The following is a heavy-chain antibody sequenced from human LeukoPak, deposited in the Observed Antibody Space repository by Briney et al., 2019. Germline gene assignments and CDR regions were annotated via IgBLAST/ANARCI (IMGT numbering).Heavy chain of an antibody. Sequence: GGSLRLSCAASGFTFSSYGMHWVRQAPGKGLEWVAFIRYDGSNKYYADSVKGRFTISRDNSKNTLYLQMNSLRAEDTAVYYCARVGDYGSSESDAFDIWGQGTMVTVSS. CDR1: GFTFSSYG. D-gene: IGHD3-22*01. CDR3: ARVGDYGSSESDAFDI. J-gene: IGHJ3*02. V-gene: IGHV3-30*02. CDR2: IRYDGSNK.